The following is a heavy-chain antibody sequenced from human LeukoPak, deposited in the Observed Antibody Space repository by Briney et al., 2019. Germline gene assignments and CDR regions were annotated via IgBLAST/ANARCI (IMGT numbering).Heavy chain of an antibody. CDR1: GDSISSSNYY. J-gene: IGHJ5*02. V-gene: IGHV4-39*01. CDR3: ARHEHIVVITAIRSWFDP. D-gene: IGHD2-21*02. CDR2: FSYSEST. Sequence: SETLSLTCTVSGDSISSSNYYWGWIRQPPGKGLEWLGSFSYSESTYYNPSLKSRVTIFVDTSKNHFSLKLSSVTAADTAVYYCARHEHIVVITAIRSWFDPWGQGTLVTVSS.